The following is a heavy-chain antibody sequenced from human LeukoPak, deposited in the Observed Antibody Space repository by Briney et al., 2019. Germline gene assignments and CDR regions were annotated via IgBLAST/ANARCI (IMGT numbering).Heavy chain of an antibody. Sequence: PGRSLRLSCAASGFTFSSYGMHWVRQAPGKGLEWVAVISYDGSNKYYADFVKGRFTISRDNSKNTLFLQMNSLRAEDTAVYYCAKAMYYYDSSGFNFPGDWGHGTLVTVSS. V-gene: IGHV3-30*18. CDR3: AKAMYYYDSSGFNFPGD. J-gene: IGHJ4*01. D-gene: IGHD3-22*01. CDR2: ISYDGSNK. CDR1: GFTFSSYG.